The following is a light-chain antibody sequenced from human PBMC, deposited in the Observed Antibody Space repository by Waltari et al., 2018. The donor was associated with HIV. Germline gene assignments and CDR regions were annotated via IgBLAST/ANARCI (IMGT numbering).Light chain of an antibody. CDR2: GAS. J-gene: IGKJ2*01. CDR1: QSISGN. Sequence: EIIITQSPVTLAVSPGGRATLSCRASQSISGNLAWYQQKPGQAPRLLIYGASTRATGIPARFSGSGSGTEFTLTISSLQSEDFAVYYCQQYNNWPRTFGQGTKLEIK. CDR3: QQYNNWPRT. V-gene: IGKV3-15*01.